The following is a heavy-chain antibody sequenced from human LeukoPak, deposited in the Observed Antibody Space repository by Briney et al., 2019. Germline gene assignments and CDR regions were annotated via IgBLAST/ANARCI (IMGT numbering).Heavy chain of an antibody. J-gene: IGHJ5*02. CDR2: VYHSGST. CDR1: GASITSSNW. D-gene: IGHD1-1*01. Sequence: SETLSLTCAVSGASITSSNWWSWVRQPPGKGLEWIGEVYHSGSTNYNPSLKSRVTVAVDKSGNQISLRLSSVTAADTAVYYCARDGEGSTWFDPWGQGTLVTVSS. V-gene: IGHV4-4*02. CDR3: ARDGEGSTWFDP.